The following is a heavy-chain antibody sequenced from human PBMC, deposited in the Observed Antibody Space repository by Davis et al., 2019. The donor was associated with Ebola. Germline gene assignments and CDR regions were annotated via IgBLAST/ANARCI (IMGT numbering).Heavy chain of an antibody. CDR2: ISGSGGST. V-gene: IGHV3-23*01. CDR1: GFTFSSYA. D-gene: IGHD3-3*01. CDR3: ANANDYDFWTTKIFDY. Sequence: GGSLRLSCAASGFTFSSYAMSWVRQAPGKGLEWVSAISGSGGSTYYADSVKGRFTISRDNSKNTLYLQMNSLRAEDTAVYYCANANDYDFWTTKIFDYWGQGTLVTVSS. J-gene: IGHJ4*02.